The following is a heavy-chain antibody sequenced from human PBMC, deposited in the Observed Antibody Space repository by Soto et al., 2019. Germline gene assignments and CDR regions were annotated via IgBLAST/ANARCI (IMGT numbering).Heavy chain of an antibody. Sequence: PSETLSLTCRVSGGSSTTVHWSWIRQPPGRGLEYIGYVDYDDNTDYNPSLKSRVTISVDRSNNLLSLRLASMTAADTAVYYCARARYLWFGESIYYYYYYGMDVWGQGTTVT. CDR2: VDYDDNT. J-gene: IGHJ6*02. CDR1: GGSSTTVH. D-gene: IGHD3-10*01. CDR3: ARARYLWFGESIYYYYYYGMDV. V-gene: IGHV4-59*01.